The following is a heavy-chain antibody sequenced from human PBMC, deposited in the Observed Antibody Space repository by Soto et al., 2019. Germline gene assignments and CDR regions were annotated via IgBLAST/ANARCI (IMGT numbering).Heavy chain of an antibody. CDR2: ISGTGDNT. D-gene: IGHD4-17*01. CDR3: AKLSDRDYGDQIDC. V-gene: IGHV3-23*01. Sequence: EVQLLESGGGLVQPGGSLRLSCAASGFAFSTYAMSWVRQAPGTGLGWVSSISGTGDNTYYADSVKGRLTFSRDNSKNTLFLQVNSLSVEDTAVYYCAKLSDRDYGDQIDCWGQGTLVTVSS. CDR1: GFAFSTYA. J-gene: IGHJ4*02.